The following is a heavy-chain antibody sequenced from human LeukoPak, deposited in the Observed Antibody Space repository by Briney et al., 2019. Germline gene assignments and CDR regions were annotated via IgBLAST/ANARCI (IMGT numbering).Heavy chain of an antibody. CDR1: GFTFSHYW. V-gene: IGHV3-74*01. D-gene: IGHD5-12*01. J-gene: IGHJ5*02. Sequence: QPGGPLRLSCTASGFTFSHYWVHWLPQAPGEGLVWVSRINTDGSSTDYADSVKGRFTISRDNAKNTLYLQMNSLRAEDTAVYYCARDLDGYRSGNGAWGQGTLVTASS. CDR2: INTDGSST. CDR3: ARDLDGYRSGNGA.